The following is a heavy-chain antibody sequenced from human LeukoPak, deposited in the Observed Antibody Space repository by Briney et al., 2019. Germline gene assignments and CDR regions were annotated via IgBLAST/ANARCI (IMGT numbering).Heavy chain of an antibody. CDR1: GFTFSSYA. J-gene: IGHJ3*02. Sequence: GGSLRLSCAVSGFTFSSYAMSWVRQAPGKGLEWVSAISGSGGSTYYADSVKGRFTISRDNSKNTLYLQMNSLRAEDTAVYYCAGGYSGYDAFDIWGQGTMVTVSS. D-gene: IGHD5-12*01. V-gene: IGHV3-23*01. CDR3: AGGYSGYDAFDI. CDR2: ISGSGGST.